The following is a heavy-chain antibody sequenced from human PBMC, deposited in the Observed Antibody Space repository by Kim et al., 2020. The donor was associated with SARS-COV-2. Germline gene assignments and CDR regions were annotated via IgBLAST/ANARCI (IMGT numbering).Heavy chain of an antibody. CDR1: GFTFSSYG. V-gene: IGHV3-30*18. J-gene: IGHJ6*01. CDR2: ISYDGSNK. CDR3: AKGGYYDSSGYPGFYGM. Sequence: GGSLRLSCAASGFTFSSYGMHWVRQAPGKGLEWVAVISYDGSNKYYADSVKGRFTISRDNSKNTLYLQMNSLRAEDTAVYYCAKGGYYDSSGYPGFYGM. D-gene: IGHD3-22*01.